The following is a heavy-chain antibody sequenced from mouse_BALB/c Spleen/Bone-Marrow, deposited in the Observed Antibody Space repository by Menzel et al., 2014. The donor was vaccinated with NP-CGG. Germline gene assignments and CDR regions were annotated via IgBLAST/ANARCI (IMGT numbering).Heavy chain of an antibody. CDR2: IDPANGNT. Sequence: VQLQQSGAELVKPGASVKLSCTASGFNIKDTFMHWVKQRPDQGLEWIGRIDPANGNTKYDPKFQGKATIKADTSSNTAYLQLNSLTSEDTAVYYCDGSRRYFDYVDYWGQGTLVTASA. CDR1: GFNIKDTF. J-gene: IGHJ3*01. V-gene: IGHV14-3*02. D-gene: IGHD2-4*01. CDR3: DGSRRYFDYVDY.